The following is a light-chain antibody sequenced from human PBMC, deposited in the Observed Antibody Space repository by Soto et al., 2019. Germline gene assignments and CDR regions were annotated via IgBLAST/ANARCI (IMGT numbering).Light chain of an antibody. Sequence: EILMTQSQATLSFSPGERATLSCRASQRISSNVAWYQQKPGQAPRLLIYGASTRATGVPARFSGDGSGTEFSLTISSLQSEDFAVYYCQQYRSSPWTFGQGTKV. CDR3: QQYRSSPWT. CDR1: QRISSN. J-gene: IGKJ1*01. CDR2: GAS. V-gene: IGKV3-15*01.